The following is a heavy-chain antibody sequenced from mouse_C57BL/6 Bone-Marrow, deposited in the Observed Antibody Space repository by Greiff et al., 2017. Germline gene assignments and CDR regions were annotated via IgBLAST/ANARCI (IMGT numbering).Heavy chain of an antibody. CDR2: IYPGSGST. CDR1: GYTFTSYW. CDR3: ARPYYSNYWYFDV. V-gene: IGHV1-55*01. D-gene: IGHD2-5*01. J-gene: IGHJ1*03. Sequence: QVQLKQSGAELVKPGASVKMSCKASGYTFTSYWITWVKQRPGQGLEWIGDIYPGSGSTNYNEKFKSKATLTVDKSSSTAYMQLSSLTSEDSAVYDCARPYYSNYWYFDVWGTGTTVTVSS.